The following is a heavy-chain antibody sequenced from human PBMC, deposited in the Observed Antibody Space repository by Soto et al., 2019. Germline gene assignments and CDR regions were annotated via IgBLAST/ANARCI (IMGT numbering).Heavy chain of an antibody. CDR1: GDSVSSSSVT. Sequence: SQTLSLTCAISGDSVSSSSVTWNWIRQSPSRGLEWLGRTYYRSKWYNDYAESVKSRITINPDTSKYQFSLHLNSVTPVASAFYSFVRLIGNSWLDFWGQGTLVTVSS. CDR3: VRLIGNSWLDF. CDR2: TYYRSKWYN. J-gene: IGHJ5*01. D-gene: IGHD1-26*01. V-gene: IGHV6-1*01.